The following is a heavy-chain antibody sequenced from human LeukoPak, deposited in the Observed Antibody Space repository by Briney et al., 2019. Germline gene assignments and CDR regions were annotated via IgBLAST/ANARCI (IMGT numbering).Heavy chain of an antibody. D-gene: IGHD2-2*03. J-gene: IGHJ5*02. V-gene: IGHV1-18*04. Sequence: AASVKVSCKASGYSFTSYYMHWVRQAPGQGLEWMGWIRAYNGNTNYAQKLQGRVTMTTDTSTSTAYMGLRSLRSDDTAVNYCARGVGIVVVPADGFDPWGQGTLVTVSS. CDR3: ARGVGIVVVPADGFDP. CDR2: IRAYNGNT. CDR1: GYSFTSYY.